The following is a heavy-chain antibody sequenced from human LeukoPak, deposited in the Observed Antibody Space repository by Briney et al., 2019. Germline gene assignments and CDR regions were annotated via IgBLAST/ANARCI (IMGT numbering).Heavy chain of an antibody. Sequence: SETLSLTCNVSGGSISGYHWSWIRQPPGKGLEWLGYIYYSGSSNYNPSLKSRVTMSADTSKNQFSLKLCSVTAADTAVYYCARVPRSYYYYYYMDVWGKGTTVTVSS. V-gene: IGHV4-59*01. CDR1: GGSISGYH. CDR3: ARVPRSYYYYYYMDV. CDR2: IYYSGSS. J-gene: IGHJ6*03.